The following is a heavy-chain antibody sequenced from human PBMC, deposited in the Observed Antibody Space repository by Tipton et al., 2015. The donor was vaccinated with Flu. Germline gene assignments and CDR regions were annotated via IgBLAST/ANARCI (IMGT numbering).Heavy chain of an antibody. D-gene: IGHD2-2*01. V-gene: IGHV4-59*12. CDR3: ARDPSLGMPDYFDY. CDR1: GAFFTSYY. CDR2: IYNSQYT. Sequence: TLSLTCTVSGAFFTSYYWNWIRQPPGKGLEWIGYIYNSQYTKYNPSPKSRVTISVDTSKKQFSLQLRSVTAADTAVYYCARDPSLGMPDYFDYWGQGTLVTASS. J-gene: IGHJ4*02.